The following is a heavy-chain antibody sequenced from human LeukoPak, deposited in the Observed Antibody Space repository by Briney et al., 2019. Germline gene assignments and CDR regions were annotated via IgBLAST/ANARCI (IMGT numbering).Heavy chain of an antibody. V-gene: IGHV3-73*01. CDR2: IRSKANSYAT. Sequence: SGGPLRLSCAASGFTFSGSAMHWVRQASGKGLEWVGRIRSKANSYATAYAASVKGRFTISRDDSKNTAYLQMNSLKTEDTAVYYCTTTAGRAAAGTGFDYWGQGTLVTVSS. CDR3: TTTAGRAAAGTGFDY. D-gene: IGHD6-13*01. J-gene: IGHJ4*02. CDR1: GFTFSGSA.